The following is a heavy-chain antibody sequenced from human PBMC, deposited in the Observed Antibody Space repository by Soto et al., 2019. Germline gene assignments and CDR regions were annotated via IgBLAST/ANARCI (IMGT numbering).Heavy chain of an antibody. V-gene: IGHV4-61*01. Sequence: SETLSLTCSVSGGSVSDKTYYWSWIRQPPGKRLEWIGYVYYSGTTNYNPSLKSRVTISVDLSKNQFSLRLSSVTTADTALYYCARTTAVPPSLRSRYFFDYWGQGTLVTVSS. CDR3: ARTTAVPPSLRSRYFFDY. D-gene: IGHD4-17*01. J-gene: IGHJ4*02. CDR2: VYYSGTT. CDR1: GGSVSDKTYY.